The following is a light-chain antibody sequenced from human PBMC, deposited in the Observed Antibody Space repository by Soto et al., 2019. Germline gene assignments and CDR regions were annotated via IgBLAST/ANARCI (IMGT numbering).Light chain of an antibody. CDR2: DVS. CDR1: SSDVGGYNY. CDR3: SSYTSRGTLVV. Sequence: QSALTQPASVSGSPGQSITISCTGTSSDVGGYNYVSWYQQHPGKAPKLMIYDVSNRPSGVSNRFSDSKSGNTASLTISGLQAEDEGDYYCSSYTSRGTLVVFGGGTKLTVL. J-gene: IGLJ2*01. V-gene: IGLV2-14*01.